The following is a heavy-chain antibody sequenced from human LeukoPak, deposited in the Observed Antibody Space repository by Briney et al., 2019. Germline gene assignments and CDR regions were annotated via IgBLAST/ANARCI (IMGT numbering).Heavy chain of an antibody. CDR3: ARDRVSSSWYRERGDYFDY. Sequence: ASVKASCQASGSTFTRYGIGWVRQPPGHGLEWMGSIIALNGSTNYAQKLQGRVTMTTDTSTSTAYMELRSLRSDDTAEYYCARDRVSSSWYRERGDYFDYWGQGTLVTVSS. CDR2: IIALNGST. D-gene: IGHD6-13*01. V-gene: IGHV1-18*01. J-gene: IGHJ4*02. CDR1: GSTFTRYG.